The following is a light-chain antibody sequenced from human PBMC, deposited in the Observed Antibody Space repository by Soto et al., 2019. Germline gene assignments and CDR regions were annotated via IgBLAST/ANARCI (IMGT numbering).Light chain of an antibody. J-gene: IGKJ3*01. CDR2: GAS. CDR3: KQFGSSPGFT. V-gene: IGKV3-20*01. Sequence: EIVLTQSPGTLSLSPGERATLSCRASQSINSRYLAWYQQKPGQAPRLLIYGASSRATGIPDRFSGSGSGTDFTLNISRLEPEDFAVYYCKQFGSSPGFTFGPGTIVDIK. CDR1: QSINSRY.